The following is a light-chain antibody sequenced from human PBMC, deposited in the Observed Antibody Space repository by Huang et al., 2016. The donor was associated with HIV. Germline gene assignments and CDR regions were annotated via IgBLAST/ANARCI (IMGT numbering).Light chain of an antibody. Sequence: ETVMTQSPDTLSVSPGGRATFSYRASESVSSSLAWYQWKPGQAPRLLIYDASTRATGIPARFSGSGSGTEFTLTISSLQSEDCAVYYCQHYSDWPPYTFGRGTKLEI. CDR1: ESVSSS. J-gene: IGKJ2*01. CDR3: QHYSDWPPYT. CDR2: DAS. V-gene: IGKV3D-15*01.